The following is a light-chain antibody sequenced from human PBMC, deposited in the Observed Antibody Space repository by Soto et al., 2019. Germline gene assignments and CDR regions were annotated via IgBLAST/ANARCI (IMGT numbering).Light chain of an antibody. J-gene: IGLJ1*01. CDR3: SSYAGSNTFV. Sequence: QSALTQPPSASGSPGQSVTISCSGTSSDVGGYDSVSWYQHHPGKVPKLIIFDVDKWHSGVPDRFSGFKSGNTASLTVSGLRAEDEADYYCSSYAGSNTFVFGTGTKVTVL. CDR2: DVD. CDR1: SSDVGGYDS. V-gene: IGLV2-8*01.